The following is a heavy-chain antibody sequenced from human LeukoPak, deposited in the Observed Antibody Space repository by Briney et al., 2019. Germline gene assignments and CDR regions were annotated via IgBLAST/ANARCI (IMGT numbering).Heavy chain of an antibody. Sequence: PGGSLRLSCAASGFTFSSYEMHWVRQPPGKGLEWVSYISSSSSTIYYADSVKGRFTISRDNAKNSLYLQMNSLRAEDTAVYYCARSRYDPEGVYYFDYWGQGTLVTVSS. CDR1: GFTFSSYE. J-gene: IGHJ4*02. D-gene: IGHD3-22*01. V-gene: IGHV3-48*01. CDR3: ARSRYDPEGVYYFDY. CDR2: ISSSSSTI.